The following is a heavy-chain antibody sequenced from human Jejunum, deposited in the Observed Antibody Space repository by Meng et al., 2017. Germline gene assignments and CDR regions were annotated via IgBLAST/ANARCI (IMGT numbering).Heavy chain of an antibody. CDR3: ARATAGNSEYFQN. D-gene: IGHD4-23*01. J-gene: IGHJ1*01. CDR2: IHYSGGT. V-gene: IGHV4-31*11. Sequence: QRSAPGLGMPQQTLSLTCAVSGGSRNSAGHYWSWIRQDPGKGLEWIGYIHYSGGTYYNPSLKSRVTISVDTSKNQFSLKLNSVSAADTAVYYCARATAGNSEYFQNWGQGTLVTVSS. CDR1: GGSRNSAGHY.